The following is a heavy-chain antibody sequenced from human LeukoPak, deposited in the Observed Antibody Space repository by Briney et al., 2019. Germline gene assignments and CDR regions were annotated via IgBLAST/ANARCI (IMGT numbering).Heavy chain of an antibody. Sequence: GGSLRLSCAASGFAFSNYWMHWVRQAPGKGLVWVSRIYGDGSSTSYADYVKGRFSISRDNARNTLYLQMNSLRAEDTAVYYCASGAYYFDFWGQGTLVTVSS. CDR1: GFAFSNYW. J-gene: IGHJ4*02. V-gene: IGHV3-74*01. CDR2: IYGDGSST. CDR3: ASGAYYFDF.